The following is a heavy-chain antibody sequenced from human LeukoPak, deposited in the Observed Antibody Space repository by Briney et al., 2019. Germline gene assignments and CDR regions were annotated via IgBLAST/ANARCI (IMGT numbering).Heavy chain of an antibody. CDR3: ARSAVAGTRSGFDY. CDR2: INPNSGGT. Sequence: GASVKVSCKASGYTFTCYYMRWVRQAPGQGLEWMGWINPNSGGTNYAQKFQGWVTMTRDTSISTAYMELSRLRSDDTAVYYCARSAVAGTRSGFDYWGQGTLVTVSS. V-gene: IGHV1-2*04. J-gene: IGHJ4*02. CDR1: GYTFTCYY. D-gene: IGHD6-19*01.